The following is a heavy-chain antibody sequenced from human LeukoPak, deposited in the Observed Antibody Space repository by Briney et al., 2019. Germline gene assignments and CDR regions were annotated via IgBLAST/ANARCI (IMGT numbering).Heavy chain of an antibody. Sequence: PGGSLRLSCAASGFTFSSYWMSWIRQAPGKGLEWVANIKQDGSETYYVDSVKGRFTISRDNAKNLLFLQMTSLRVEDTAVYFCVRANRMDVWGQGTTVTVSS. J-gene: IGHJ6*02. V-gene: IGHV3-7*01. CDR1: GFTFSSYW. CDR3: VRANRMDV. CDR2: IKQDGSET.